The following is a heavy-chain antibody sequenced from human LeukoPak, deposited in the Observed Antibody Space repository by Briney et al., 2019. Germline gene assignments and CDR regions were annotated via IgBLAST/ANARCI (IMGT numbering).Heavy chain of an antibody. CDR1: GFTFSSYG. Sequence: PGGSLRLSCAASGFTFSSYGMHWVRQAPGKGLEWVAFIRYDGSNKYYADSVKGRSTISRDNSKNTLYLQMNSLRAEDTAVYYCAKDLAINFDYWGQGTLVTVSS. J-gene: IGHJ4*02. CDR3: AKDLAINFDY. CDR2: IRYDGSNK. V-gene: IGHV3-30*02.